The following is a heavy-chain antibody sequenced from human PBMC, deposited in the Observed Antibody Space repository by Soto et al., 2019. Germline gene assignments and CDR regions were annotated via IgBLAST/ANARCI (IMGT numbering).Heavy chain of an antibody. CDR1: GGSISSSSYY. CDR3: ARQVLVATIGIPFPWFDP. Sequence: SETLSLTCTVSGGSISSSSYYWGWIRQPPGKGLEWIGSIYYSGSTYYNPSLKSRVTISVDTSKNQFSLKLSSVTAADTAVYYCARQVLVATIGIPFPWFDPWGQGTLVTVSS. D-gene: IGHD5-12*01. CDR2: IYYSGST. J-gene: IGHJ5*02. V-gene: IGHV4-39*01.